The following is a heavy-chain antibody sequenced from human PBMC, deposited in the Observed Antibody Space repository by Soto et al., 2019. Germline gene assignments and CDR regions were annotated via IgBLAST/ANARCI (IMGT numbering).Heavy chain of an antibody. CDR2: TYYNGDT. CDR1: DDSFRGAEYY. V-gene: IGHV4-61*08. CDR3: ARGPAYIDGWRTFDL. D-gene: IGHD6-19*01. Sequence: SETMSLTCTVSDDSFRGAEYYWSWIRQPLGKGPEWIGYTYYNGDTKYNPALRSRVTMSEDTSKNQFSLRLSSVTAADTAVYFCARGPAYIDGWRTFDLWGRGILVTVSS. J-gene: IGHJ4*02.